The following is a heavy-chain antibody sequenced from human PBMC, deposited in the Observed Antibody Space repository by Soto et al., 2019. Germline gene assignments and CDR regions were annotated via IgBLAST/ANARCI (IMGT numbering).Heavy chain of an antibody. CDR3: ASAIFGVVTLPYYGMDV. D-gene: IGHD3-3*01. Sequence: GASVKVSCKASGYTFTSYGISWVRQAPGQGLEWMGWISAYNGDTNYAQKLQGHVTISADKSISTAYLQWSSLKASDTAMYYCASAIFGVVTLPYYGMDVWGQGTTVTVSS. CDR2: ISAYNGDT. CDR1: GYTFTSYG. J-gene: IGHJ6*02. V-gene: IGHV1-18*04.